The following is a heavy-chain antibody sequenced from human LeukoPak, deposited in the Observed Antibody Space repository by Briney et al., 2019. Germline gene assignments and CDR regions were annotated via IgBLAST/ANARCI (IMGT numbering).Heavy chain of an antibody. V-gene: IGHV4-4*07. J-gene: IGHJ4*02. Sequence: PSETLSLTCTVPGGSISSYYWSWIRQPAGKGLEWIGRIYTSGSTNYNPTLKSRLTKSVDTSKNQFSLKLSSVTAADTAVYYCARDLGYSSGWSFYFDYWGQGTLVTVSS. CDR1: GGSISSYY. CDR3: ARDLGYSSGWSFYFDY. D-gene: IGHD6-19*01. CDR2: IYTSGST.